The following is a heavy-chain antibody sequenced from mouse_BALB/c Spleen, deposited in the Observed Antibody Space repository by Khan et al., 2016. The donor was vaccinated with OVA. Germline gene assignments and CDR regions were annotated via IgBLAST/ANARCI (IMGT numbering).Heavy chain of an antibody. D-gene: IGHD3-1*01. CDR1: GYTFTDFS. Sequence: QIQLVQSGPELKKPGETVKISCKASGYTFTDFSMHWVKQAPGKDLKWMGWINTETGEPTYADDFKGRFAFSLETSGSTAFLQINNLKDEGTATYFCARAARATFAYWGQGTLVTVSP. CDR3: ARAARATFAY. CDR2: INTETGEP. J-gene: IGHJ3*01. V-gene: IGHV9-2-1*01.